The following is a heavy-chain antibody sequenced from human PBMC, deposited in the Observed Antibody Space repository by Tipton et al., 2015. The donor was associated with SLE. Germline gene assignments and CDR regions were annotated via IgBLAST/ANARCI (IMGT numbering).Heavy chain of an antibody. D-gene: IGHD6-13*01. V-gene: IGHV3-15*01. Sequence: SLRLSCAASGFTFSSYGMHWVRQAPGKGLEWVGRIKSKTDGGTTDYAAHVKGRFTISRDDSKNTLYLQMNSLKTEDTAVYYCTTDLPGIAAAGSYYYYYMDVWGKGTTVTVSS. CDR2: IKSKTDGGTT. CDR3: TTDLPGIAAAGSYYYYYMDV. J-gene: IGHJ6*03. CDR1: GFTFSSYG.